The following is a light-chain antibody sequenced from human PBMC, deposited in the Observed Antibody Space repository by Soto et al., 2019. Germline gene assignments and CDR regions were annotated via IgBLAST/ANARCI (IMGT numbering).Light chain of an antibody. CDR2: GAS. J-gene: IGKJ1*01. CDR3: QQYNNWSSLA. V-gene: IGKV3-15*01. Sequence: EIVMTQSPATLSVSPGERATLSCRASQSVSSNLAWYQQKPGQAPRLLIYGASTRATCIPARFSGSGSGTEFTLTISSLQSEDFAVYYCQQYNNWSSLAFGQGPKVEIK. CDR1: QSVSSN.